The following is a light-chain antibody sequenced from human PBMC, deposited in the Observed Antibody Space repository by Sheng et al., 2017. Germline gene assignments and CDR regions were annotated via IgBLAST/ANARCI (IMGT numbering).Light chain of an antibody. V-gene: IGLV2-14*01. Sequence: QSALTQPASVSGSPGQSITISCTGTSSDVGGYNYVSWYQQHPGKAPKVMIYDVSKRPSGVSNRFSGSKSGNTASLTISGLQADDEADYYCSSYTTSSTRVFGGGTKLTVL. CDR2: DVS. CDR1: SSDVGGYNY. J-gene: IGLJ2*01. CDR3: SSYTTSSTRV.